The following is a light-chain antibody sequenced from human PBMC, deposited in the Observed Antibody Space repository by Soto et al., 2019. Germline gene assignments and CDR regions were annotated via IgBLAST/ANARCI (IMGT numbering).Light chain of an antibody. CDR1: QTISTW. CDR3: QQYDSYSQT. J-gene: IGKJ1*01. Sequence: DIQMTQSPSTLSASVGDRVTITCRASQTISTWLAWYQQKPGKAPKLLIYDASTLQTGVPSRFSGGGSGTEFTLTISRLQPDDFATYYCQQYDSYSQTFGQGSKVEIK. CDR2: DAS. V-gene: IGKV1-5*01.